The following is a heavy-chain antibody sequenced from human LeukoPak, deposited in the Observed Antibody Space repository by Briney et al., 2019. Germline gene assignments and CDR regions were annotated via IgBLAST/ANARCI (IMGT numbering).Heavy chain of an antibody. CDR2: ISGSGGST. D-gene: IGHD6-13*01. CDR1: GFNFSNYA. Sequence: GGSLRLSCAASGFNFSNYAMTWVRQAPGKGLEWVSAISGSGGSTYYADSVKGRFTISRDNSKSTLYLQMNSLRAEDTAVYYCLGAGESSAAAGFYYWGQGTLVTVSS. CDR3: LGAGESSAAAGFYY. J-gene: IGHJ4*02. V-gene: IGHV3-23*01.